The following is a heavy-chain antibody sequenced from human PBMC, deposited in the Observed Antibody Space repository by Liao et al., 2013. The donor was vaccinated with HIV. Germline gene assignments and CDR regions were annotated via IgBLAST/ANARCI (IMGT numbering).Heavy chain of an antibody. D-gene: IGHD4-17*01. CDR1: GGSISSSNYY. J-gene: IGHJ6*03. CDR2: IFYSGST. V-gene: IGHV4-61*01. CDR3: ATSGGTTVPPDYYMDV. Sequence: QLQLQESGPGLVKPSETLSLTCTVSGGSISSSNYYWSWIRQPPGKGLEWIGYIFYSGSTYYNPSLKSRVTMSVDTSKNQFSLRLPSVTAADTAVYYCATSGGTTVPPDYYMDVWGKGTTVTVSS.